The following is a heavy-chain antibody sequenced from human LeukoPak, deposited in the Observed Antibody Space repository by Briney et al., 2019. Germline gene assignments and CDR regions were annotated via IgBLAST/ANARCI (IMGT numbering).Heavy chain of an antibody. J-gene: IGHJ5*02. CDR1: GGSISSYY. D-gene: IGHD6-13*01. CDR2: IYYSGST. V-gene: IGHV4-59*12. Sequence: SETLSLTCTVSGGSISSYYWSWIRQPPGKGLEWIGYIYYSGSTNYNPSLKSRVTISVDTSKNQFSLKLSSVTAADTAVYYCARGREQQLVPPTRRMFDPWGQGTLVTVSS. CDR3: ARGREQQLVPPTRRMFDP.